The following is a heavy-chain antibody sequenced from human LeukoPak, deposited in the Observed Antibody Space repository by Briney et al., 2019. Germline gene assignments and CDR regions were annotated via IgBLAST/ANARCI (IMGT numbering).Heavy chain of an antibody. CDR1: GGSITSSSYY. J-gene: IGHJ6*03. V-gene: IGHV4-39*01. CDR2: IYYGGTT. CDR3: ARQISDYYYYYIDV. Sequence: PSETLSLTCTVSGGSITSSSYYWGWIRQPPGKGLEWIGNIYYGGTTYYNSSLKSRVTIFEDTSKNCFSLMLSSVTAADTAVYYCARQISDYYYYYIDVWGEGTTDIVSS.